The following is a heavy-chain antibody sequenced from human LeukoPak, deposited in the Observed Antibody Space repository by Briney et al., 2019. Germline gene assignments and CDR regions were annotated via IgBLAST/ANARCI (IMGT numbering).Heavy chain of an antibody. D-gene: IGHD6-19*01. V-gene: IGHV3-64*01. J-gene: IGHJ4*02. CDR3: ARDLTNGWHYFDY. CDR2: IGNNGGTT. Sequence: GGSLRLSCAASGFTFGSHAMHWVRQAPGKGLEYVSGIGNNGGTTYYANSVKGRFTISRDNSKNTLYLEMGSLRAEDMAVYYCARDLTNGWHYFDYWGQGTLVTVSS. CDR1: GFTFGSHA.